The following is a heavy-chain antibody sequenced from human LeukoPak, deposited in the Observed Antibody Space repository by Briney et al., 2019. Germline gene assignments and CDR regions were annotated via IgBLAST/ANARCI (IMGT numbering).Heavy chain of an antibody. J-gene: IGHJ4*02. Sequence: PSQTLSLTCTVSGGSVSSGSYYWSWIRQPPGKGPEWLGSIYYSGSTNYNPSLKSRVTISVDTSKNQFSLKLSSVTAADTAVYYCARGYGSGSYYRFPYFDYWGQGTLVTVSS. CDR3: ARGYGSGSYYRFPYFDY. CDR1: GGSVSSGSYY. CDR2: IYYSGST. V-gene: IGHV4-61*01. D-gene: IGHD3-10*01.